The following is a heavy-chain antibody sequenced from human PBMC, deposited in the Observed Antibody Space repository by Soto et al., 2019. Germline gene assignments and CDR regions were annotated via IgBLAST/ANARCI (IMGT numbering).Heavy chain of an antibody. V-gene: IGHV3-23*01. CDR1: GFTFNNYV. D-gene: IGHD3-10*01. CDR3: AKTMLPNRDINFDS. Sequence: GGSLRLSCAASGFTFNNYVMNWIRQAPGQGLEWISAMTGDDDTTFYVDSVKGRFTISRDNSKNTVYLQMNSLRVEDTAIYYCAKTMLPNRDINFDSWGQGTLVTVSS. J-gene: IGHJ4*02. CDR2: MTGDDDTT.